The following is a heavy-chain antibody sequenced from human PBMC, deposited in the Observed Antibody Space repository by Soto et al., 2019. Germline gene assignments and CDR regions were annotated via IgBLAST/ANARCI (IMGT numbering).Heavy chain of an antibody. Sequence: GSLRLSSSASGFTFSSYAMHWVRQAPGKGLEYVSAISSNGGSTYYADSVKGRFTISRDNSKNTLYLQMSSLRAEDTAVYYCVEDLIFSTRRGYKWLVLWGKGTL. J-gene: IGHJ5*02. V-gene: IGHV3-64D*08. CDR2: ISSNGGST. CDR3: VEDLIFSTRRGYKWLVL. CDR1: GFTFSSYA. D-gene: IGHD3-3*01.